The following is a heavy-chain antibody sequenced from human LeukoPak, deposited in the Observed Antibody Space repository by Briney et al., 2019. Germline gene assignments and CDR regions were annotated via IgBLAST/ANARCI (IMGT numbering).Heavy chain of an antibody. D-gene: IGHD3-3*01. CDR2: IIPILGIA. J-gene: IGHJ6*02. Sequence: SVKVSCKASGGTFSSYAISWVRQAPGQGLEWMGRIIPILGIANYAQKFQGRVTITADKSTSTAYMELSSLRSEDTAVYYCARTDITIFGVVITYYYYGMDVWGQGTTVTVSS. V-gene: IGHV1-69*04. CDR1: GGTFSSYA. CDR3: ARTDITIFGVVITYYYYGMDV.